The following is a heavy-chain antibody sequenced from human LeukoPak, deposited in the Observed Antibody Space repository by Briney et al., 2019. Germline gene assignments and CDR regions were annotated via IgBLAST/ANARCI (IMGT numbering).Heavy chain of an antibody. CDR2: INPNGGGT. CDR3: ARSHDYTNYVAP. D-gene: IGHD4-11*01. Sequence: ASVKVSCKASGYIFTGYYIHWVRQATGQGLEWMGWINPNGGGTEYARQFQGRVTMTRDTSISTAFLHLTSLTSDDTAVYYCARSHDYTNYVAPWGQGTLVTVSS. J-gene: IGHJ5*02. V-gene: IGHV1-2*02. CDR1: GYIFTGYY.